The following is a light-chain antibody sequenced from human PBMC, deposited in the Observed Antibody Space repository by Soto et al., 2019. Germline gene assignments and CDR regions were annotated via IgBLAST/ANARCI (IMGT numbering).Light chain of an antibody. J-gene: IGKJ4*01. CDR3: QHRSNWPPLT. V-gene: IGKV3-11*01. CDR1: QSVYRY. CDR2: DAS. Sequence: EIVLTQSPATLSLSPGDTATLSCRASQSVYRYLAWYQQKPGQSPRLLIYDASTRATGNPARFSGSGSGTDFTLTISNLESEDFAVYYCQHRSNWPPLTFGGGTKVEIK.